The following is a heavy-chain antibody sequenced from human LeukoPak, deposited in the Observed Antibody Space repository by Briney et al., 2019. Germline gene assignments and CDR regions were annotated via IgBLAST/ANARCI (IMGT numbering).Heavy chain of an antibody. V-gene: IGHV3-74*01. CDR1: GFTFSSYW. J-gene: IGHJ6*03. Sequence: GGSLRLSCAASGFTFSSYWMHWVRQAPGKGLVWVSRINTDGSSTSCADSVEGRFTISRDNAKNTLYLQMNSLRAEDTAVYYCARVPAARPYYYYYYMDVWGKGTTVTVSS. D-gene: IGHD6-6*01. CDR3: ARVPAARPYYYYYYMDV. CDR2: INTDGSST.